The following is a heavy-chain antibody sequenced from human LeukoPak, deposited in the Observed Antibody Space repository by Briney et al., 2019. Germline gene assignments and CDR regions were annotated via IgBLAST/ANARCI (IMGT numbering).Heavy chain of an antibody. D-gene: IGHD2-15*01. J-gene: IGHJ4*02. Sequence: SETLSLTCAVSGGSTSSGGYSWSWLRQPPGKGLEWIGYIYHSGSTYYNPSLKSRVTISVDRSKNQFSLKLSSVTAADTAVYYCARGGPGGSWSRVGYYFDYWGQGTLVTVSS. CDR2: IYHSGST. CDR1: GGSTSSGGYS. V-gene: IGHV4-30-2*01. CDR3: ARGGPGGSWSRVGYYFDY.